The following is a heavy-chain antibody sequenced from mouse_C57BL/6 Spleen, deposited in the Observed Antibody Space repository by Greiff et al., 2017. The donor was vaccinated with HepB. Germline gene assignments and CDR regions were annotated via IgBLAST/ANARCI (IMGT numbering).Heavy chain of an antibody. D-gene: IGHD3-2*02. CDR1: GFTFNTYA. Sequence: EVQRVESGGGVVQPKGSLKLSCAASGFTFNTYAMHWVRQAPGKGVEWVARIRSKSSNYATYYAESVKDRFTISRDDSQSMLYLQMNNLKTEDTAMYYCVRGGSSGYYYFAMDYWGQGTSVTVSS. CDR3: VRGGSSGYYYFAMDY. J-gene: IGHJ4*01. V-gene: IGHV10-3*01. CDR2: IRSKSSNYAT.